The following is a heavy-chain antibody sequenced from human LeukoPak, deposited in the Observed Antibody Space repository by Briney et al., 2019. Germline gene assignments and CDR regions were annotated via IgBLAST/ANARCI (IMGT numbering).Heavy chain of an antibody. V-gene: IGHV4-61*02. CDR2: IYTSGST. D-gene: IGHD5-12*01. CDR3: ARGSRVATIQASTGSYGMDV. J-gene: IGHJ6*04. CDR1: GGSISSGSYY. Sequence: SQTLSLICTVSGGSISSGSYYWSWIRQPAGKGLEWIGRIYTSGSTNYNPSLKSRVTISVDTSKNQFSLKLSSVTAADTAVYYCARGSRVATIQASTGSYGMDVWGKGTTVTVSS.